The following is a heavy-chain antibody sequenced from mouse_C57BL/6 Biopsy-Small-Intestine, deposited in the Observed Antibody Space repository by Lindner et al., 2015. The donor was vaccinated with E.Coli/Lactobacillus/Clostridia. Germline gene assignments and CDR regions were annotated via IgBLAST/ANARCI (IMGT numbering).Heavy chain of an antibody. CDR2: INPSSGYT. V-gene: IGHV1-4*01. CDR1: GYTFTNT. J-gene: IGHJ4*01. Sequence: VQLQESGAELARPGASVKMSCKASGYTFTNTMHWVKQRPGQGLEWTGYINPSSGYTKYNQKFKDKATLTADKSSSTAYMELSSLTSEDSAVYYCASLIHYYGMDYWGQGTSVTVSS. D-gene: IGHD1-1*01. CDR3: ASLIHYYGMDY.